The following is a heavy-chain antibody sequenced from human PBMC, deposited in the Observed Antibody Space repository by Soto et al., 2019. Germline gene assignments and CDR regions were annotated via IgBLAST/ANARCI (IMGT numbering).Heavy chain of an antibody. CDR1: GYTFTSYA. J-gene: IGHJ4*02. CDR2: INAGNGNT. CDR3: ARDPSSSHPFDY. D-gene: IGHD6-13*01. V-gene: IGHV1-3*01. Sequence: ASVKVSCKASGYTFTSYAMHWVRQAPGQRLEWMGWINAGNGNTKYSQKFQGRVTITRDTSASTAYMELSSLRSEDTAVYYCARDPSSSHPFDYWGQGTLVTVSS.